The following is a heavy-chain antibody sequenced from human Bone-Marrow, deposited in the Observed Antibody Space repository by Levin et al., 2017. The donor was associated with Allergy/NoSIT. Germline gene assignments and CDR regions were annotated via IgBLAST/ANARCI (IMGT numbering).Heavy chain of an antibody. CDR2: INTDGSTI. D-gene: IGHD2-15*01. CDR1: GFTFNNHW. CDR3: TDIGQDY. J-gene: IGHJ4*02. V-gene: IGHV3-74*03. Sequence: GGSLRLSCAPSGFTFNNHWMNWVRQTPGKGLVWVSHINTDGSTIAYADSVKGRFTISRDNAKNTLYLQMNSLKVEDTAVYYCTDIGQDYWGQGTLVTVSS.